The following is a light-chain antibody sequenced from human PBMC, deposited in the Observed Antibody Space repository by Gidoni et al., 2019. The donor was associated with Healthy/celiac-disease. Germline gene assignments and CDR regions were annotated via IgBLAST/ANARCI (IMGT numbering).Light chain of an antibody. V-gene: IGKV4-1*01. CDR1: RTVLYSSNNRNY. CDR2: WAS. Sequence: DIVMTQSPDSLAVSLGERATINCKSSRTVLYSSNNRNYLAWYQQQPGQPPQLLISWASTREAGVPDRFSGSGSGTDFTLTISSLQAEDVAVYYCQQYYSSPPTFGQGTKVEIK. CDR3: QQYYSSPPT. J-gene: IGKJ1*01.